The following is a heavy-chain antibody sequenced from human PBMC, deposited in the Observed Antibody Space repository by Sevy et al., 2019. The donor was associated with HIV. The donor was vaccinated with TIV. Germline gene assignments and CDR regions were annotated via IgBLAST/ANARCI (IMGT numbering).Heavy chain of an antibody. Sequence: ASVKVSCKISGYKVDMYGIAWVRQAPGQGLAWMGWISTYNGNTNYAQNFQGRVTMTTDTSTSVVYMELGGLRPDDTAVYYCARATGMAVAGTGRYFDFWGKGTLVTVSS. CDR1: GYKVDMYG. V-gene: IGHV1-18*04. D-gene: IGHD6-19*01. CDR2: ISTYNGNT. CDR3: ARATGMAVAGTGRYFDF. J-gene: IGHJ4*01.